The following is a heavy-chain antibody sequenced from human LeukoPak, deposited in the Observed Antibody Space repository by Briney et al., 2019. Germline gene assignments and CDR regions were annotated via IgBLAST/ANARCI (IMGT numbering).Heavy chain of an antibody. V-gene: IGHV1-69*13. D-gene: IGHD6-13*01. Sequence: TVKVSCKASGGTFISYAISWVRQAPGQGLEWMGGTIPIFGTANYAQKFQGRVTITADESTSTAYMELSSLRSEDTAVYYCAREAIGYSSSWYWFDPWGQGTLVTVSS. CDR1: GGTFISYA. CDR2: TIPIFGTA. J-gene: IGHJ5*02. CDR3: AREAIGYSSSWYWFDP.